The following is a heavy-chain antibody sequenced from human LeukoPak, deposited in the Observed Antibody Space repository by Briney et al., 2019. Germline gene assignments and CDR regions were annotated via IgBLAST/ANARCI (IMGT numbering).Heavy chain of an antibody. V-gene: IGHV4-38-2*01. CDR1: GYSISSGYY. J-gene: IGHJ4*02. Sequence: SETLSLTCAVSGYSISSGYYWGWLRQPPGKGLEWIGSIYHSGSTYYNPSLKSRVTISVDTSKNQFSLKLSSVTAADTAVYYCANIVSNYWGQGTLVTVSS. CDR2: IYHSGST. CDR3: ANIVSNY. D-gene: IGHD3-16*02.